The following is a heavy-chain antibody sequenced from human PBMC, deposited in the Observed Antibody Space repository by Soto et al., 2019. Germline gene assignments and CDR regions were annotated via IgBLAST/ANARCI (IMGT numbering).Heavy chain of an antibody. D-gene: IGHD3-10*01. CDR2: ISGSGSNT. CDR3: AKGGITLVRGSFDY. CDR1: GFSLSNYA. V-gene: IGHV3-23*01. Sequence: GGSLRLSCAVSGFSLSNYAMSWVRHTPGKGLGWVSAISGSGSNTYYIDSVKGRFTISRDKSKTTLFLQMNNLRAEDTAVYYCAKGGITLVRGSFDYWGQGALVTVSS. J-gene: IGHJ4*02.